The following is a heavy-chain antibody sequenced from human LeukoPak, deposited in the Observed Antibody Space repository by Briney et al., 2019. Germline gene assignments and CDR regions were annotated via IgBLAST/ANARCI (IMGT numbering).Heavy chain of an antibody. CDR2: ISYDGSNK. Sequence: GGSLRLSCAASGFTFSSYAMHWVRQAPGKGLEWVAVISYDGSNKYYADSVKGRFTISRDNSKNTLYLQMNSLRAEDTAVYYCARARSSSGWSRGAFDIWGQGTMVTVSS. D-gene: IGHD6-19*01. J-gene: IGHJ3*02. CDR1: GFTFSSYA. CDR3: ARARSSSGWSRGAFDI. V-gene: IGHV3-30-3*01.